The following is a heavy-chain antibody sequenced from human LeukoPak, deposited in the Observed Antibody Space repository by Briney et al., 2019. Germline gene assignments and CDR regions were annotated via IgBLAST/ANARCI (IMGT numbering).Heavy chain of an antibody. D-gene: IGHD2-15*01. J-gene: IGHJ3*02. CDR2: IKKDGSEK. CDR3: ARHRSGGSQDDAFDI. V-gene: IGHV3-7*01. Sequence: HPGGSLRLSCAASEFTFSTYWMSWVRQAPGKGLEWVADIKKDGSEKYYVDSVKGRFTISRQNAKNSLFLQMNSLRAEDTAVYYCARHRSGGSQDDAFDIWGQGTMVTVSS. CDR1: EFTFSTYW.